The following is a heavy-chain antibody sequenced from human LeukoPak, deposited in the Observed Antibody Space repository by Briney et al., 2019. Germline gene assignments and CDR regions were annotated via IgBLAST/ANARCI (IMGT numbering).Heavy chain of an antibody. CDR2: ISAYNGNT. CDR1: GYTFTSYG. Sequence: GASVKVSCKASGYTFTSYGISWVRQAPGQGLEWMGWISAYNGNTNYAQKLQGRVTMTTDTSTSTAYMELRSLRSDDTAVYYCARDYVVVPAAMPNLDYWGQGTLVTVSS. V-gene: IGHV1-18*01. D-gene: IGHD2-2*01. CDR3: ARDYVVVPAAMPNLDY. J-gene: IGHJ4*02.